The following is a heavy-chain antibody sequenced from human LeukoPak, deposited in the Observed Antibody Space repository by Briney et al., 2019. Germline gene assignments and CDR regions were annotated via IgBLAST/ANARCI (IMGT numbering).Heavy chain of an antibody. CDR1: GASISRYY. Sequence: SETLSLTCTVSGASISRYYWSWIRQPPGKGLEWIGYIYYSGSTNYNPSLKSRVTISVDTSKNQFSLKLSSVTAADTAVYYCARHTQGYYDSSGYDYWGQGTLVTVSS. D-gene: IGHD3-22*01. J-gene: IGHJ4*02. V-gene: IGHV4-59*08. CDR2: IYYSGST. CDR3: ARHTQGYYDSSGYDY.